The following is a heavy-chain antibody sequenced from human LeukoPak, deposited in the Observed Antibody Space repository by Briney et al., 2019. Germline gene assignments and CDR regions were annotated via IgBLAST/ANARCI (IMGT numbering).Heavy chain of an antibody. V-gene: IGHV3-11*06. Sequence: GGSLRLSGAASGFTFSDFYMTWIRQAPGKGLEWVSYISSSSSYTNYADSVKGRFTISRDNAKNSLYLQMNSLRAEDTAVYYCARGQADFDSWGQGTLVTVSS. CDR3: ARGQADFDS. CDR2: ISSSSSYT. CDR1: GFTFSDFY. J-gene: IGHJ4*02.